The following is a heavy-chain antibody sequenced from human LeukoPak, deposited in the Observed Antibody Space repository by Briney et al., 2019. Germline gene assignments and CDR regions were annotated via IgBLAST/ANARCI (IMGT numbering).Heavy chain of an antibody. CDR2: IFSNDEK. Sequence: ESGPTLLNPTETLTLTCTVSGFSLSNARMGVSWIRQPPGKALEWLAHIFSNDEKSYSTSLKSRLTISKDTSKSQVVLTMTNMDPVDTATYYCARIQRYYDSSGYFRFDYWGQGTLVTVSS. CDR3: ARIQRYYDSSGYFRFDY. CDR1: GFSLSNARMG. V-gene: IGHV2-26*01. J-gene: IGHJ4*02. D-gene: IGHD3-22*01.